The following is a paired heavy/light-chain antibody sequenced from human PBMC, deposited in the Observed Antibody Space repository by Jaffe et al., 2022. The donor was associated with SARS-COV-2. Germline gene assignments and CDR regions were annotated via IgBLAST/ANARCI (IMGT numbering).Heavy chain of an antibody. CDR3: AKDAGRIDWNENYFYYGLGV. D-gene: IGHD1-1*01. CDR2: ISSSRNFI. Sequence: EVQLVESGGGLVKPGGSLRLSCAASGFTFSNYRMNWVRQAPGKGLEWVSSISSSRNFIYYADSVKGRFTISRDNAQKSLYLQMNSLRAEDTAVYYCAKDAGRIDWNENYFYYGLGVWGQGTTVTVSS. CDR1: GFTFSNYR. V-gene: IGHV3-21*01. J-gene: IGHJ6*02.
Light chain of an antibody. CDR1: QSVSSS. CDR2: DAS. V-gene: IGKV3-15*01. Sequence: EIVMTQSPGTLSVSPGERATLSCRASQSVSSSLAWYQQKPGQAPRLLIYDASTGATGVPARFSGSGSGTEFTLTISTLQSDDFAVYYCQQYNNWPRTFGQGTKVEIK. CDR3: QQYNNWPRT. J-gene: IGKJ1*01.